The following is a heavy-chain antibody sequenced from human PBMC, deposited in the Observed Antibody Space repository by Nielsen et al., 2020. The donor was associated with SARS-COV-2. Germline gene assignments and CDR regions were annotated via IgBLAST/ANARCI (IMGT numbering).Heavy chain of an antibody. CDR2: ISYDGSNK. CDR3: AGRGYSYGAGGGLFDY. CDR1: GFTFSSYG. V-gene: IGHV3-30*03. Sequence: GGSLRLSCAASGFTFSSYGMHWVRQAPGKGLEWVAVISYDGSNKYYADSVKGRFTISRDNSKNTLYLQMNSLRAEDTAVYYCAGRGYSYGAGGGLFDYWGQGTLVTVSS. D-gene: IGHD5-18*01. J-gene: IGHJ4*02.